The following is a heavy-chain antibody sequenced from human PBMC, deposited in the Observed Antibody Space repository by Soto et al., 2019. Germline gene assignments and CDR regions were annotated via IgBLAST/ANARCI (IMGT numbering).Heavy chain of an antibody. V-gene: IGHV1-18*01. CDR2: ISAYNGNT. Sequence: GASVKVSCKASGYTFTSYGISWVRQAPGQGLEWMGWISAYNGNTNYAQKLQGRVTMTTDTSTSTAYMELRSLRSDDTAVYYCARGYYDFWSGYYTSNYPMSNWFDPRGQGTLVTVSS. CDR3: ARGYYDFWSGYYTSNYPMSNWFDP. J-gene: IGHJ5*02. CDR1: GYTFTSYG. D-gene: IGHD3-3*01.